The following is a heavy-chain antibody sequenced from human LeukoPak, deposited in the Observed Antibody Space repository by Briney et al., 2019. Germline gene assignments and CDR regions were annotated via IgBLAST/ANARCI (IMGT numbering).Heavy chain of an antibody. CDR1: GGSISSSSYY. J-gene: IGHJ4*02. CDR3: AASAYYYDSSGYYDY. D-gene: IGHD3-22*01. CDR2: IYYSGST. V-gene: IGHV4-39*07. Sequence: TSETLSLTCTVSGGSISSSSYYWGWIRQPPGKGLEWIGSIYYSGSTYYNPSLKSRVTISVDTSKNQFSLKLSSVTAADTAVYYCAASAYYYDSSGYYDYWGQGTLVTVSS.